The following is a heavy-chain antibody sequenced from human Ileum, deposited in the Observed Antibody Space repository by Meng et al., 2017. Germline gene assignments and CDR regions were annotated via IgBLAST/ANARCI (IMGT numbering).Heavy chain of an antibody. V-gene: IGHV1-46*01. J-gene: IGHJ4*02. CDR1: GYTFTSYY. D-gene: IGHD3-22*01. CDR2: INPSGGST. CDR3: ARDGFLVYYDSSGYPDY. Sequence: GQLVHSGSELKKPGASVKVSCKASGYTFTSYYMHGVRQAPGQGLEWMGIINPSGGSTSYAQKFQGRVTMTRDTSTSTVYMELSSLRSEDTAVYYCARDGFLVYYDSSGYPDYWGQGTLVTVSS.